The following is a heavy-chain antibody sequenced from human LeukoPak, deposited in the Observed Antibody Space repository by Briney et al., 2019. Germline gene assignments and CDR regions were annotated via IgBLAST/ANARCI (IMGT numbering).Heavy chain of an antibody. V-gene: IGHV3-23*01. Sequence: GGSLRLSCAASGFTFSDYYMSWIRQAPGKGLEWVSAISGSGGSTYYADSVKGRFTISRDNSKNTLYLQMNSLRAEDTAVYYCAKRGPNWNDEYYFDYWGQGTLVTVSS. J-gene: IGHJ4*02. CDR1: GFTFSDYY. D-gene: IGHD1-1*01. CDR2: ISGSGGST. CDR3: AKRGPNWNDEYYFDY.